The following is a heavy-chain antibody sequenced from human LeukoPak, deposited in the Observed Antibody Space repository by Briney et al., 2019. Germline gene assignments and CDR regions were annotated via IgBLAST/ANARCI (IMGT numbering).Heavy chain of an antibody. Sequence: SETLSLTCAVYGGSFSGYYRSWIRQPPGKGLEWIGEINHSGSTNYNPSLKSRVTISVDTSKNQFSLKLSSVTAADTAVYYCARGRYCSSTSCYRFRFDPWGQGTLVTVSS. D-gene: IGHD2-2*01. V-gene: IGHV4-34*01. CDR2: INHSGST. CDR3: ARGRYCSSTSCYRFRFDP. J-gene: IGHJ5*02. CDR1: GGSFSGYY.